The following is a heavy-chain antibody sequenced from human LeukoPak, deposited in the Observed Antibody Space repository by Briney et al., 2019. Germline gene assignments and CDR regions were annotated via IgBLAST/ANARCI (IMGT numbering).Heavy chain of an antibody. D-gene: IGHD3-22*01. J-gene: IGHJ6*03. CDR1: GYTFTGYY. Sequence: ASVKVSCKASGYTFTGYYVHWVRQAPGQGLEWMGWINPHNGGTKYAQKFQGRVTMTRDTSISTAYMELSRLRSDDTAVYYCARVSYGSSGYYLARIYYYYYYMDVWGKGTTVTVSS. V-gene: IGHV1-2*02. CDR3: ARVSYGSSGYYLARIYYYYYYMDV. CDR2: INPHNGGT.